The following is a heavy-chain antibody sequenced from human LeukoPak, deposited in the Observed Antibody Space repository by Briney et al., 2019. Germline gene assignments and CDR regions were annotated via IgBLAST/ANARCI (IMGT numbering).Heavy chain of an antibody. CDR1: GFTFSSYA. Sequence: GGSLRLSCAASGFTFSSYAMHWVRQAPGKGLEWVAVISYDGSNKYYADSVKGRFTISRDNSKNTLYLQMNSLRAEDTAVYYCAREASGWRLDYWGQGTLVTVSS. D-gene: IGHD6-19*01. CDR3: AREASGWRLDY. J-gene: IGHJ4*02. V-gene: IGHV3-30*04. CDR2: ISYDGSNK.